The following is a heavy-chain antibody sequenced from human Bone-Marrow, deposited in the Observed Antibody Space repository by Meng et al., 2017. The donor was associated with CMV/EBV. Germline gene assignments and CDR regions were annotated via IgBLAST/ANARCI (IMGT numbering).Heavy chain of an antibody. J-gene: IGHJ6*04. CDR1: GFTFSSYG. CDR2: IRYDGSNK. D-gene: IGHD4-23*01. CDR3: AKGVGGYYYGMDV. Sequence: GGSLRLACAASGFTFSSYGMHWVRQAPGKGLEWVAFIRYDGSNKYYADSVKGRFTISRDNSKNTLYLQMNSLRAEDTAVYYRAKGVGGYYYGMDVWGKGTTVTVSS. V-gene: IGHV3-30*02.